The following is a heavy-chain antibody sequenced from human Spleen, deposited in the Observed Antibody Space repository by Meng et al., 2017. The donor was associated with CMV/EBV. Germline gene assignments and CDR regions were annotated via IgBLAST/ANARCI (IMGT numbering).Heavy chain of an antibody. CDR1: GGSISSYY. CDR3: ARQQEVVPAAIQTLAFDY. CDR2: IYYSGST. J-gene: IGHJ4*02. D-gene: IGHD2-2*02. Sequence: SETLSLTCTVSGGSISSYYWSWIRQPPGKGLEWIGYIYYSGSTNYNPSLKSRVTISVDTSKNQFSLKLSSVTAADTAVYYCARQQEVVPAAIQTLAFDYWGQGTLVTVSS. V-gene: IGHV4-59*01.